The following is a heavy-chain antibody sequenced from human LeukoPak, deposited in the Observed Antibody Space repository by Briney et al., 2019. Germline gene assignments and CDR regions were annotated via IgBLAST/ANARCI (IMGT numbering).Heavy chain of an antibody. V-gene: IGHV5-51*01. CDR3: AGRYGYGPVPYVGAYSRAFDI. CDR1: GYSFTSYW. CDR2: IYPGDSDT. Sequence: GESLKISCKGSGYSFTSYWIGWVRQMPGKGLEWMGIIYPGDSDTRYSPSFQGQVTISADKFISTAYLQWSSLKASDTAMYYCAGRYGYGPVPYVGAYSRAFDIWGQGTMVTVSS. J-gene: IGHJ3*02. D-gene: IGHD1-26*01.